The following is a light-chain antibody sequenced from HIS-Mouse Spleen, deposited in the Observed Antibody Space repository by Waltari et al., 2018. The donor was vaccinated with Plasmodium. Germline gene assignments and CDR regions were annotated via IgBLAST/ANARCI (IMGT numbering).Light chain of an antibody. CDR2: YCSDSDK. CDR1: SDLNVGSYY. CDR3: MIWPSNASGV. V-gene: IGLV5-37*01. Sequence: QPVLTQPPSSSASPGESARLTCTLPSDLNVGSYYIYWYQKTPGSPPRYLLYYCSDSDKGQGSGVPSRFSGSKDASANTGILLISGLQSEDEADYYCMIWPSNASGVFGGGTKLTVL. J-gene: IGLJ3*02.